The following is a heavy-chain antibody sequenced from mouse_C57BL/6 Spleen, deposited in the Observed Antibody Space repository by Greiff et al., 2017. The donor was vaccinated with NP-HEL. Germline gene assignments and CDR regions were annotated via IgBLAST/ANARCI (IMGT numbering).Heavy chain of an antibody. CDR3: ARGDHSSY. J-gene: IGHJ4*01. CDR1: GYTFTSYW. V-gene: IGHV1-69*01. Sequence: QVQLQQPGAELVMPGASVKLSCKASGYTFTSYWMHWVKQRPGQGLEWIGEIDPSDSYTNYNQKFKGKSTLTVDKSSSTAYMQLSSLTSEDSAVYFCARGDHSSYWGQGTSVTVSS. CDR2: IDPSDSYT. D-gene: IGHD2-12*01.